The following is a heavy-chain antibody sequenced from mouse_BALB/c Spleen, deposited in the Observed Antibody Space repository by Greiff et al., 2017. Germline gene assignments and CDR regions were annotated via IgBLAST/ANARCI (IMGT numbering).Heavy chain of an antibody. Sequence: EVQLQESGPELVKPGASVKMSCKASGYTFTSYVMHWVKQKPGQGLEWIGYINPYNDGTKYNEKFKGKATLTSDKSSSTAYMELSSLTSEDSAVYYCARWGGNYSSYWYFDVWGAGTTVTVSS. CDR3: ARWGGNYSSYWYFDV. J-gene: IGHJ1*01. CDR1: GYTFTSYV. V-gene: IGHV1-14*01. D-gene: IGHD2-1*01. CDR2: INPYNDGT.